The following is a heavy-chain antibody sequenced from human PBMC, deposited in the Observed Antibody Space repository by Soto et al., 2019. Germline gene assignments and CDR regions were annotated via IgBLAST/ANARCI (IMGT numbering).Heavy chain of an antibody. CDR2: ISWNSGSI. Sequence: GGSLRLSCAASGFTFDDYAMHWVRQAPGKGLEWVSGISWNSGSIGYADSVKGRFTISRDNAKNSLYLQMNSLRAEDTALYYCAKDMEPTGSGYEDPGYFDHWGQGTLVTVFS. CDR3: AKDMEPTGSGYEDPGYFDH. V-gene: IGHV3-9*01. D-gene: IGHD5-12*01. J-gene: IGHJ4*02. CDR1: GFTFDDYA.